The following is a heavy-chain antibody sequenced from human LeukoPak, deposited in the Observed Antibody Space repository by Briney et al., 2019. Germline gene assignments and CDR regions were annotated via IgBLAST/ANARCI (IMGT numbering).Heavy chain of an antibody. Sequence: SETLSLTCSVSGGSVSSNYWSWTRRPPGKGLEWSGYIYNSGSTNYNPSLKSRVTISVDTSKNLLSLKLSSVTAADTAVYYCARARGSAGGFDPWGQGTLVTVSS. CDR2: IYNSGST. D-gene: IGHD3-16*01. J-gene: IGHJ5*02. V-gene: IGHV4-59*02. CDR3: ARARGSAGGFDP. CDR1: GGSVSSNY.